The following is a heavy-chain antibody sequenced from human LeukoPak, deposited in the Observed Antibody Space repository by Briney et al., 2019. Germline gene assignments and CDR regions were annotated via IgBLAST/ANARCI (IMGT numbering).Heavy chain of an antibody. CDR2: ISGYGENT. CDR3: AKEEYSRGSYYFDY. Sequence: PGGSLRLSCAASGFMVNSYARCWVRQAPGKRLVYVGGISGYGENTYYAGSVKGRFTISRDHSKKTLYLQMNRLRAVATAVSSCAKEEYSRGSYYFDYWGQGTLVTVSS. D-gene: IGHD6-19*01. CDR1: GFMVNSYA. V-gene: IGHV3-23*01. J-gene: IGHJ4*02.